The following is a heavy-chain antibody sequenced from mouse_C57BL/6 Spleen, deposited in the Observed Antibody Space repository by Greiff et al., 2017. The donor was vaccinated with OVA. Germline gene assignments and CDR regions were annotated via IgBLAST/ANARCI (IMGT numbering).Heavy chain of an antibody. CDR3: AREGGDYDGVAD. D-gene: IGHD2-4*01. J-gene: IGHJ3*01. CDR2: ISYSGST. V-gene: IGHV3-1*01. Sequence: EVQLKESGPGMVKPSQSLSLTCTVTGYSITSGYDWHWIRHFPGNKLEWMGYISYSGSTNYNPSLKSRISITHDTSKNHFFLKLNAVTTEDTATYYCAREGGDYDGVADWGKGTLVTVSA. CDR1: GYSITSGYD.